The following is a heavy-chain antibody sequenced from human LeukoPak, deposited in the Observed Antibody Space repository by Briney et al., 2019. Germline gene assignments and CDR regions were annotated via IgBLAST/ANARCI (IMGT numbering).Heavy chain of an antibody. Sequence: PGGSLRLSCAASGFTFSDYYMSWIRQAPGKGLEWVGYIYYSGSTNYDPSLKSRVTISVDTSKNQFSLRLSSVIAADTAVYYCARDVYFDLWGRGTLVTVSS. V-gene: IGHV4-59*01. J-gene: IGHJ2*01. CDR2: IYYSGST. CDR3: ARDVYFDL. CDR1: GFTFSDYY.